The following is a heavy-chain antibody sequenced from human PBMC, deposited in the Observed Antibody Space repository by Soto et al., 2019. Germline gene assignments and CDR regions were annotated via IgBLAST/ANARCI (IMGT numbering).Heavy chain of an antibody. V-gene: IGHV1-2*02. J-gene: IGHJ4*02. D-gene: IGHD1-26*01. CDR3: GRGRSGQLVVFY. Sequence: ASVMVSCKASGYTFTGHYIHWVRQAPGQGPEWMGEIGPANGDTRYGQKFQGRVTMTRDTSITTVYMELNNLRLDDTAIYYCGRGRSGQLVVFYWGQGTPVTVSS. CDR2: IGPANGDT. CDR1: GYTFTGHY.